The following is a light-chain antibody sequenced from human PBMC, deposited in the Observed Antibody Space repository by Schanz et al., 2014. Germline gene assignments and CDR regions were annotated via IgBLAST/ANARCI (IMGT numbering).Light chain of an antibody. CDR2: HNN. CDR3: AVWDDNLNGYV. Sequence: QSVLTQPPSASGTTGQRVTISCSGSNSNIGSNAVSWYQQLPGTAPKLLIEHNNQRPSGVPDRFSGSKSGTSASLATSGLQSEDEADYYCAVWDDNLNGYVFGTGTKLTVL. V-gene: IGLV1-44*01. J-gene: IGLJ1*01. CDR1: NSNIGSNA.